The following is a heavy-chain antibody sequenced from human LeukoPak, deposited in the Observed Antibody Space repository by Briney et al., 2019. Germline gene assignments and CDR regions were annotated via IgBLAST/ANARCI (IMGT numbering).Heavy chain of an antibody. D-gene: IGHD1-26*01. Sequence: GASVKVSCKASGYTFTSYGISWVRQAPGQGLEWKGSISAYNGNTNYAQKLQGRVTMTTDTSTSTAYMELRSLRSDDTAVYYCARDYYEAWGAPLWFDPWGQGTLVTVSS. CDR3: ARDYYEAWGAPLWFDP. V-gene: IGHV1-18*01. CDR2: ISAYNGNT. CDR1: GYTFTSYG. J-gene: IGHJ5*02.